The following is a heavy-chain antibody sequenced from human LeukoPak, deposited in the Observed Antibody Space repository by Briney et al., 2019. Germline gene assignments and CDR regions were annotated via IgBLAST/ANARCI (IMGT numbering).Heavy chain of an antibody. CDR3: ARHRIGNWFDP. CDR1: GYSISSGYY. CDR2: IYHSGST. D-gene: IGHD2-15*01. V-gene: IGHV4-38-2*02. J-gene: IGHJ5*02. Sequence: SETLSLTCTVSGYSISSGYYWGWIRQPPGKGLEWIGSIYHSGSTYYNPSLKSRVTISVDTSKNQFSLKLSSVTAADTAVYYCARHRIGNWFDPWGQGTLVTVSS.